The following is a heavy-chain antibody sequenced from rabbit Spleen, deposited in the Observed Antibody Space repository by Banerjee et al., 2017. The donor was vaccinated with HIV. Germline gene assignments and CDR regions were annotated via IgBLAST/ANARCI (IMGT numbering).Heavy chain of an antibody. CDR2: IYNVDGST. CDR1: GFSFSSTYY. CDR3: ARGGDFNL. J-gene: IGHJ4*01. Sequence: QEQLEESGGDLVKPGASLTLTCTASGFSFSSTYYMCWVRQAPGKGLEWIACIYNVDGSTYYASWVNGRFTISKTSSTTVTLQMTSLTVADTATYFCARGGDFNLWGPGTLVTVS. V-gene: IGHV1S45*01. D-gene: IGHD1-1*01.